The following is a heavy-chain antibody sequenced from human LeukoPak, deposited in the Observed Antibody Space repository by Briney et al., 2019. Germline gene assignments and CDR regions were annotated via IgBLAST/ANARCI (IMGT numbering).Heavy chain of an antibody. V-gene: IGHV4-59*08. Sequence: PSETLCLTCTVSGGSISSYYWSWIRQPPGKGLEWIGYIYYSGSTNYNPSLKSRVTISVDTSKNQFSLKLSSVTAADTAVYYCARLGYRPQYYYYGMDVWGQGTTVTVSS. CDR3: ARLGYRPQYYYYGMDV. D-gene: IGHD3-16*01. J-gene: IGHJ6*02. CDR1: GGSISSYY. CDR2: IYYSGST.